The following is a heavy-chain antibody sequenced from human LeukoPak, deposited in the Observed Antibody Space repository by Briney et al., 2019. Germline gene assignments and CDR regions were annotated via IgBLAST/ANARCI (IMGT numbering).Heavy chain of an antibody. Sequence: SVKVSCTASGGTFSSYAISWVRQAPGQGLEWMGGIIPIFGTANYAQKFQGRVTITADESTSTAYMELSSLRSEDTAVYYCARDGEYGDGYNFWYWGQGTLVTVSS. CDR3: ARDGEYGDGYNFWY. J-gene: IGHJ4*02. CDR2: IIPIFGTA. CDR1: GGTFSSYA. D-gene: IGHD5-24*01. V-gene: IGHV1-69*13.